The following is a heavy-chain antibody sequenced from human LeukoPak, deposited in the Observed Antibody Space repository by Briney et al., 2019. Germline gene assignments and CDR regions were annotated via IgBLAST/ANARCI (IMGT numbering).Heavy chain of an antibody. CDR2: IRYDGSNK. Sequence: GGSLRLSCAASGFTFSSYGMHWVRQAPGKGLEWVAFIRYDGSNKYYADSVKGRFTISRDNSKNTLYLQMNSLRAEDTAVYYCARDRVAYSSSGDAFDIWGQGTMVTVSS. CDR1: GFTFSSYG. J-gene: IGHJ3*02. CDR3: ARDRVAYSSSGDAFDI. V-gene: IGHV3-30*02. D-gene: IGHD6-6*01.